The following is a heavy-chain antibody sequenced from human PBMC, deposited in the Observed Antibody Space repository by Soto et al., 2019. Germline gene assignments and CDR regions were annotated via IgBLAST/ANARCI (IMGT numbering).Heavy chain of an antibody. J-gene: IGHJ4*02. CDR1: GFTFSDYA. D-gene: IGHD6-19*01. CDR2: VSHDGRNT. V-gene: IGHV3-30*18. Sequence: VQLVESGGGVVQPGRSLRLSCAASGFTFSDYAVHWVRQAPGRGLEWVAVVSHDGRNTHYADSVKGRFTISRDSSKNTVSLEMTSLRAEDTAVYYCAKGGRQWLVTSDFNYWGQGALVTVSS. CDR3: AKGGRQWLVTSDFNY.